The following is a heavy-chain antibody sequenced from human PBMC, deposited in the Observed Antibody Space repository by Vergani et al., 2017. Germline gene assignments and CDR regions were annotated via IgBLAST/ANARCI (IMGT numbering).Heavy chain of an antibody. CDR3: ARRTGGSYSYWYFDL. D-gene: IGHD1-26*01. CDR2: ISSRSSYT. Sequence: QVQLVESGGGLVKPGGSLRLSCAASGFTFSDYYMSWIRQAPGKGLEWGSYISSRSSYTNDADSVKGRFTISGDNAKNSLYLQMNSLRAEDTAVYYCARRTGGSYSYWYFDLWGRGTLVTVSS. V-gene: IGHV3-11*05. J-gene: IGHJ2*01. CDR1: GFTFSDYY.